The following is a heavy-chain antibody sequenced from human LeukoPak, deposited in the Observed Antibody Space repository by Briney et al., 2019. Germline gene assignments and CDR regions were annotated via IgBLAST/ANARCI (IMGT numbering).Heavy chain of an antibody. V-gene: IGHV4-30-2*01. CDR3: ARETSVRGWFDP. CDR2: IYHSGST. J-gene: IGHJ5*02. Sequence: PSQTLSLTCAVSGGSISSGGYSWSWIRQPPGKGLEWIGYIYHSGSTYYNPSLKSRVTLSVDRSKNQFSLKLSSVTAADTAVYYCARETSVRGWFDPWGQGTLVTVSS. CDR1: GGSISSGGYS. D-gene: IGHD3-10*01.